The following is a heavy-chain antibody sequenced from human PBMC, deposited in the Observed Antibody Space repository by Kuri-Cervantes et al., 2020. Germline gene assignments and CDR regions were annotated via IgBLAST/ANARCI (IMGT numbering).Heavy chain of an antibody. V-gene: IGHV3-74*01. CDR3: AKNYGDYAWYFDL. CDR1: GFTFSSYW. Sequence: GGSLRLSCAASGFTFSSYWMHWVRQAPGKGLVWVSRINSDGSSTSYADSVKGRFTISRDNSKNTLYLQMNSLRAEDTAVYYCAKNYGDYAWYFDLWGRGTLVTVSS. J-gene: IGHJ2*01. D-gene: IGHD4-17*01. CDR2: INSDGSST.